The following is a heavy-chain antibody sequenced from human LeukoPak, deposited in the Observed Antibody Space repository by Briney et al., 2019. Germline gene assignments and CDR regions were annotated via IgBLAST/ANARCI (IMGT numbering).Heavy chain of an antibody. Sequence: PGGSLRLSCAASGFPFSSFAMGWVRQAPGKGLEWVSSIFGSGTTYYADAVKGRFTISRDNSKNTLYLQVNSLRAEDTAVYYCARDYASDYWGQGTLVTVSS. CDR1: GFPFSSFA. D-gene: IGHD3-10*01. V-gene: IGHV3-23*01. J-gene: IGHJ4*02. CDR3: ARDYASDY. CDR2: IFGSGTT.